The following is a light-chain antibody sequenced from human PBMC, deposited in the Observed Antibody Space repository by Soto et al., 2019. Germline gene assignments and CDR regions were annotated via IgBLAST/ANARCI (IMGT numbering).Light chain of an antibody. CDR1: QNIRSNY. Sequence: EIVLTQSPGTLSLSPGXRATLSCRASQNIRSNYLAWYQQKPGQAPRLLISDASTRAAGIPDRLSGSGSGTDFTLTISRLEPEDFALYYCQQYGGSPYTFGQGTK. J-gene: IGKJ2*01. V-gene: IGKV3-20*01. CDR2: DAS. CDR3: QQYGGSPYT.